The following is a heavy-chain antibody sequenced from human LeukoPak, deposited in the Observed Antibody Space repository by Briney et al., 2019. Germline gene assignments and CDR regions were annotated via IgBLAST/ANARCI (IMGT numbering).Heavy chain of an antibody. CDR2: INHSGST. CDR1: GGSFSGYY. Sequence: SETPSLTCAVYGGSFSGYYWSWIRQPPGKGLEWIGEINHSGSTNYNPSLKSRVTISVDTSKNQFSLKLSSVTAADTAVYYCARSWAGMYYPFYYFDYWGQGTLVSVSS. J-gene: IGHJ4*02. CDR3: ARSWAGMYYPFYYFDY. V-gene: IGHV4-34*01. D-gene: IGHD1-26*01.